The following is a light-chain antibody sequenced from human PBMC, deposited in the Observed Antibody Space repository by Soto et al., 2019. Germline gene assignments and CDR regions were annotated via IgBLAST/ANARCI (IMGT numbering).Light chain of an antibody. CDR2: DAS. V-gene: IGKV3-11*01. CDR3: QQRSNWPGFT. Sequence: EIVLTQSPATLSLSPGERATLSCRASQSVSSHLAWYQQKPGQAPRLLIYDASNRATGIPARFSGSGSGTDFTLTISSLEPEDFAVYYCQQRSNWPGFTFGPGTKVDIK. CDR1: QSVSSH. J-gene: IGKJ3*01.